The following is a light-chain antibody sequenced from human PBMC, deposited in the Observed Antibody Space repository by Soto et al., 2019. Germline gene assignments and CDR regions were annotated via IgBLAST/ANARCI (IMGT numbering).Light chain of an antibody. J-gene: IGKJ4*01. CDR2: WAS. V-gene: IGKV4-1*01. CDR1: QSVNSDY. CDR3: QQYYGSPLT. Sequence: EIVLTQSPGTLSLSPGERATLSCRASQSVNSDYLAWFQQKPGQPPKLLMYWASNRQSGVPDRFSGSGSGTDFTLNISGLQTEDVAVYYCQQYYGSPLTFGGGTKVEIK.